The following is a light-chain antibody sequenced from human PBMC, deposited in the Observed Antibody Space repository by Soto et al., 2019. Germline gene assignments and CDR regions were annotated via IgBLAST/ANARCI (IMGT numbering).Light chain of an antibody. CDR2: TAS. CDR1: HDISNY. CDR3: QKYNSAPRT. J-gene: IGKJ1*01. V-gene: IGKV1-27*01. Sequence: DIQMTQSPSSLPASVGDRVTITCRASHDISNYLAWFQQKPGKVPKLLIYTASTLQSGVPSRFSGSGSGTDFTLTISSLQPEDFATYYCQKYNSAPRTFGQGTKVEIK.